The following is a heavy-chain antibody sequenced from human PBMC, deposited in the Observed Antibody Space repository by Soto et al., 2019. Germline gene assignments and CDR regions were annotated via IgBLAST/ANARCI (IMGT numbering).Heavy chain of an antibody. Sequence: QVQLVQSGAEVKKPGASVKVSCKASGYTFTGYYMHWVRQAPGQGLEWMGWINPNSGGTNYAQKFQGRVTMTRDTSINTAYMELSRLRSDDTAVYYCARDYGDYVYYYGMDVWGQGTTVTVSS. V-gene: IGHV1-2*02. CDR2: INPNSGGT. J-gene: IGHJ6*02. CDR1: GYTFTGYY. CDR3: ARDYGDYVYYYGMDV. D-gene: IGHD4-17*01.